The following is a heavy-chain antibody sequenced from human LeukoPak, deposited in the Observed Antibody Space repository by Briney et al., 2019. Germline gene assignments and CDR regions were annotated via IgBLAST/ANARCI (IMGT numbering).Heavy chain of an antibody. J-gene: IGHJ4*02. CDR2: IYYSGST. Sequence: SETLSLPCTVSGGSISSYYWSWIRQPPGKGLEWIGSIYYSGSTYYNPSLKSRVTISVDTSKNQFSLKLSSVTAADTAVYYCARDGSGWADYWGQGTLVTVSS. D-gene: IGHD6-25*01. V-gene: IGHV4-39*07. CDR1: GGSISSYY. CDR3: ARDGSGWADY.